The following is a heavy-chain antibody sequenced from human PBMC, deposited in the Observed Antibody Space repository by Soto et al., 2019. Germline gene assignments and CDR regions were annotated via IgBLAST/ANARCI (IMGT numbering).Heavy chain of an antibody. CDR2: ISGSGGST. CDR1: GFTFSSYA. D-gene: IGHD6-13*01. Sequence: EVQLLESGGGLVQPGGSLRLSCAASGFTFSSYAMSWVRQAPGKGLEWVSAISGSGGSTYYADSVKGRFTISRDNSKTTLYLHMNSLSAEDTAVYYCAKAAGYSSSWYPLYGMDVWGQGTTVTVSS. J-gene: IGHJ6*02. V-gene: IGHV3-23*01. CDR3: AKAAGYSSSWYPLYGMDV.